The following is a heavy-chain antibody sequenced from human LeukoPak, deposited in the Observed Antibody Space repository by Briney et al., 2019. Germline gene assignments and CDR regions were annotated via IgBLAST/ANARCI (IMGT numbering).Heavy chain of an antibody. CDR1: GFTFSSYW. CDR3: ARAPSHSSGKYYYYMDV. J-gene: IGHJ6*03. Sequence: GGSLRLSCAASGFTFSSYWMSWVRQAPGKGLEWVATIKQDGSEKYYVDSLKGRFTISRDNAQNSLFLQMNSLRAEDAAVYYCARAPSHSSGKYYYYMDVWGKGTTVTISS. D-gene: IGHD3-22*01. V-gene: IGHV3-7*01. CDR2: IKQDGSEK.